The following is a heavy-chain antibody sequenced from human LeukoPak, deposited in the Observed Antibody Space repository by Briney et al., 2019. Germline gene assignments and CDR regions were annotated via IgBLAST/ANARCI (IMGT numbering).Heavy chain of an antibody. Sequence: GGSLRLSCAASGFTFSSYSMNWVRQAPGKGLEWVSSISSSSSYIYYADSVKGRFTISRDNAKNSLYLQMNSLRAEDTAVYYCARPTTKLGYCSSTSCYFRSPYYFDYWGQGTLITVSS. D-gene: IGHD2-2*01. V-gene: IGHV3-21*01. J-gene: IGHJ4*02. CDR2: ISSSSSYI. CDR1: GFTFSSYS. CDR3: ARPTTKLGYCSSTSCYFRSPYYFDY.